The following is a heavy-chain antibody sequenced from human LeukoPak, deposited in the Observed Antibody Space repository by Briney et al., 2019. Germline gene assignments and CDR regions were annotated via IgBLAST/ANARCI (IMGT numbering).Heavy chain of an antibody. J-gene: IGHJ3*02. CDR3: ARDGGGIYDFWSGYSDAFDI. CDR1: GFTFSSYA. Sequence: GGSLRLSCAASGFTFSSYAMHWVRQAPGKGLEWVSSISSSSSYIYYADSVKGRFTISRDNAKNSLYLQMNSLRAEDTAVYYCARDGGGIYDFWSGYSDAFDIWGQGTMVTVSS. CDR2: ISSSSSYI. D-gene: IGHD3-3*01. V-gene: IGHV3-21*01.